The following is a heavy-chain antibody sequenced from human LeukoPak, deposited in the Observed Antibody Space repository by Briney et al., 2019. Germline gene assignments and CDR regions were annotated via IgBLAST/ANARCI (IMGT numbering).Heavy chain of an antibody. D-gene: IGHD2-2*02. V-gene: IGHV3-74*01. CDR3: ARSSHYTIPFHS. Sequence: GGSLRLSCATSGFTFSSYWMHWVRQAPGKGLVWVSRINSDGSGTTFADSVKGRFTISRDNAMDTVYLQMDSLTVEVPAVYFCARSSHYTIPFHSWGQGMLVTVSS. CDR1: GFTFSSYW. J-gene: IGHJ5*01. CDR2: INSDGSGT.